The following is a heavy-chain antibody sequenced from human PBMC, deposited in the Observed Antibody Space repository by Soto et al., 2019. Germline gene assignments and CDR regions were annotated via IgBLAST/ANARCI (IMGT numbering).Heavy chain of an antibody. V-gene: IGHV1-69*08. CDR1: GGTFRNDI. CDR2: IILLLDPV. J-gene: IGHJ4*02. Sequence: QVQLVQSGAEVKKPGSSVKVSCKASGGTFRNDILTWVRQAPGQGLEGMGRIILLLDPVTYAQRFQGRVTISVDKSTRTAYMELDSLRSGDTAVYYCVRNCHIGSTFSGYDGFDYWGQGTLVTVSS. D-gene: IGHD5-12*01. CDR3: VRNCHIGSTFSGYDGFDY.